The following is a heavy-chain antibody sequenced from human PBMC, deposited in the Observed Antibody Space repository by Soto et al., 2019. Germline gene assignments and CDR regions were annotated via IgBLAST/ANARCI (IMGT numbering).Heavy chain of an antibody. J-gene: IGHJ4*02. CDR3: TRSGLYSGYDYAYFDY. V-gene: IGHV3-73*01. D-gene: IGHD5-12*01. Sequence: GGSLRLSCAASGFTFSGSAMHWVRQASGKGLEWVGRIRSKANSYATAYAASVKGRFTISRDDSKNTAYLQMNSLKTEDTAVYYCTRSGLYSGYDYAYFDYWGQGTLVTVSS. CDR2: IRSKANSYAT. CDR1: GFTFSGSA.